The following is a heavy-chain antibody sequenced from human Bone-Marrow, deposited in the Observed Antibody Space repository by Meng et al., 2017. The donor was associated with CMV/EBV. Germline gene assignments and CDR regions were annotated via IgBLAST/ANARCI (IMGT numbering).Heavy chain of an antibody. V-gene: IGHV3-11*01. Sequence: GASLKISCAASGFTFSDYYMSWIRQAPGKGLEWVSYISSSGSTIYYADSVKGRFTISRDNAKNSLYLQMNSLRAEDTAVYYCARATLTGYSYGYGYWGQGTLVTVSS. CDR3: ARATLTGYSYGYGY. CDR2: ISSSGSTI. CDR1: GFTFSDYY. J-gene: IGHJ4*01. D-gene: IGHD5-18*01.